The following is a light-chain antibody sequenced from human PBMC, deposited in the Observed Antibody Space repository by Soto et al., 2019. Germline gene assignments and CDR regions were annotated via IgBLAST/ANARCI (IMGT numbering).Light chain of an antibody. J-gene: IGKJ4*01. CDR2: GAS. Sequence: EIVMTQSPATLSVSPGERATLSCRASQSVSSNLAWYQQKPGQAPRLLIYGASTRATGIPARFSGSGSGTAFTLTISSLQSEDFSFYYCQQYNTCPLTFGGGTKVQIK. CDR3: QQYNTCPLT. V-gene: IGKV3-15*01. CDR1: QSVSSN.